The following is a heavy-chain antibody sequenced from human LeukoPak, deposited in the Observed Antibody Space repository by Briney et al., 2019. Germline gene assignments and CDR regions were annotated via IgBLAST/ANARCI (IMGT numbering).Heavy chain of an antibody. CDR3: ARGDYDFWSGYFNWFDP. CDR1: GGSISSSNW. J-gene: IGHJ5*02. D-gene: IGHD3-3*01. CDR2: IYHSGST. V-gene: IGHV4-4*02. Sequence: SETLSLTCAVSGGSISSSNWWSWVRQPPGKGLEWIGEIYHSGSTNYNPSLKSRVTISVDTSKNQFSLNLSSVTAADTAVYYCARGDYDFWSGYFNWFDPWGQGTLVTVSS.